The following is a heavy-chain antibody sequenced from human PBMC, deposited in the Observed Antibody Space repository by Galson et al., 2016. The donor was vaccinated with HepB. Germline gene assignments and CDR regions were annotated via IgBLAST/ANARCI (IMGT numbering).Heavy chain of an antibody. CDR3: ARGASGSPRLARVNFDY. V-gene: IGHV3-11*01. D-gene: IGHD6-6*01. Sequence: SLRLSCAASGFTFSDYYMSWIRQAPGKGLEWVSYISSSGLSIIKYADSEKGRFTISRDNAKNSVYLHMISLTPEDTAVYYCARGASGSPRLARVNFDYWGQGALVTVPS. J-gene: IGHJ4*02. CDR2: ISSSGLSII. CDR1: GFTFSDYY.